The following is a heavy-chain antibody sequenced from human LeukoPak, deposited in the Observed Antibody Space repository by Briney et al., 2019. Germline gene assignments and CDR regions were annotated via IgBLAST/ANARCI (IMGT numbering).Heavy chain of an antibody. CDR3: ARAASAGTYNWFDP. J-gene: IGHJ5*02. Sequence: GASVKVSCKASGYTFTSNHIHCVRQAPGQGLEWMGVINPSGDSKNYAQKFQGRVTITADESTSTAYMELSSLRSEDTAVYYCARAASAGTYNWFDPWGQGTLVTVSS. CDR2: INPSGDSK. D-gene: IGHD6-13*01. V-gene: IGHV1-46*01. CDR1: GYTFTSNH.